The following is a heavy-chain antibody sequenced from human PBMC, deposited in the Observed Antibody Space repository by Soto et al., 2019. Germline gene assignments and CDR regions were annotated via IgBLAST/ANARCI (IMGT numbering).Heavy chain of an antibody. D-gene: IGHD5-18*01. CDR1: GGSISSYY. CDR2: ISYSGST. CDR3: ARVQLGYTSVSSYYYYMDV. J-gene: IGHJ6*03. V-gene: IGHV4-59*01. Sequence: QVQLQQSGPGLVKPSETLSLTCTVSGGSISSYYWSWIRQPAGKGLEWIGYISYSGSTNYNPSLTCRVTISLYTANNQFTLKLSAVTSADTAVYYCARVQLGYTSVSSYYYYMDVWGKGGTVAVSS.